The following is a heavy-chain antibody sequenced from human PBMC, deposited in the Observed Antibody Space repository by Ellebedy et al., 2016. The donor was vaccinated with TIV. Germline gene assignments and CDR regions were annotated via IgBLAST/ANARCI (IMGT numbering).Heavy chain of an antibody. CDR3: AKGRGSSVIDYYYFGMDV. J-gene: IGHJ6*02. CDR1: GFTFSSFW. Sequence: GGSLRLXXEVSGFTFSSFWINWVRQAPGKGLEWVSGIGDSGHNTYYADSVKGRFTISRDNSKNTVSMQMNSLRAEDTAVYYCAKGRGSSVIDYYYFGMDVWGQGTSVTVSS. CDR2: IGDSGHNT. D-gene: IGHD2-21*01. V-gene: IGHV3-23*01.